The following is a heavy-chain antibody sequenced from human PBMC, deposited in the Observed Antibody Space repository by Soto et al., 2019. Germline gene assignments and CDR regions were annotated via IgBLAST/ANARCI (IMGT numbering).Heavy chain of an antibody. CDR2: IIPIFGTA. J-gene: IGHJ6*02. Sequence: QVQLVQSGAEVKKPGSSVKVSCKASGGTFSSYAISWVRQAPGQGLEWMGGIIPIFGTANYAQKFQGRVTITADESTSTASMELSCLRSEDTAVYYCARGGGVDILTGYPGMDVWGQGTTVTVSS. CDR1: GGTFSSYA. CDR3: ARGGGVDILTGYPGMDV. V-gene: IGHV1-69*01. D-gene: IGHD3-9*01.